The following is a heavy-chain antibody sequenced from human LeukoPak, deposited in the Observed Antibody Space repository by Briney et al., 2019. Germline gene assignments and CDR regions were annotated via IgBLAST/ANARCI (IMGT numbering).Heavy chain of an antibody. CDR3: ARVDIPAATSRWE. J-gene: IGHJ4*02. Sequence: ASVKVSCKASGYTFTGYYMHWVRQAPGQGLEWMGWINPNSGGTNYAQKFQGRVTMTRDTSISTAYMELSRLRSDDTAVYYCARVDIPAATSRWEWGQGTPVTVSS. V-gene: IGHV1-2*02. CDR2: INPNSGGT. CDR1: GYTFTGYY. D-gene: IGHD2-2*01.